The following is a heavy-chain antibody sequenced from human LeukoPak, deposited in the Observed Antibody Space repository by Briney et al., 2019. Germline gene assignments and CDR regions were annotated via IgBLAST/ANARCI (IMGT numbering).Heavy chain of an antibody. CDR2: INPNSGGT. J-gene: IGHJ4*02. V-gene: IGHV1-2*02. Sequence: ASVKVSCKASGYTFTGYYMLWVRQAPGQGLEWMGWINPNSGGTNYAQKFQGRVTMTRDTTISTAYMELSRLRSDDTAVYYCARADGYCSSTSCYTNDYWGQGTLVTVSP. CDR1: GYTFTGYY. CDR3: ARADGYCSSTSCYTNDY. D-gene: IGHD2-2*02.